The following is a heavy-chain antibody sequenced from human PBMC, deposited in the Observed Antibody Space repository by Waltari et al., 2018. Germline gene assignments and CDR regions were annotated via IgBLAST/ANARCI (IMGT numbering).Heavy chain of an antibody. D-gene: IGHD6-13*01. J-gene: IGHJ4*02. CDR2: MRSKAYGGTT. CDR3: TGGYSSSWYWDY. CDR1: GFTFGDYA. Sequence: EVQLVESGGGLVQPGRSLRLSCTASGFTFGDYAMSWFRQAPGKGLEWVGFMRSKAYGGTTEYAASVKGRFTISRDDSKSIAYLQMNSLKTEDTAVYYCTGGYSSSWYWDYWGQGTLVTVSS. V-gene: IGHV3-49*03.